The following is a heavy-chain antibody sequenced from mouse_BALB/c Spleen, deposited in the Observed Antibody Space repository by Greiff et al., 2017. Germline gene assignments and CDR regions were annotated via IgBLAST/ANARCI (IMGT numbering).Heavy chain of an antibody. J-gene: IGHJ3*01. CDR3: AHYYGSSLRFAY. V-gene: IGHV14-1*02. CDR1: GFNIKDYY. CDR2: IDPANGNT. Sequence: EVKLMESGAELVRPGALVKLSCKASGFNIKDYYMHWVKQRPEQGLEWIGRIDPANGNTKYDPKFQGKATITADTSSNTAYLQLSGLTSEDTAVYYCAHYYGSSLRFAYWGQGTLVTVSA. D-gene: IGHD1-1*01.